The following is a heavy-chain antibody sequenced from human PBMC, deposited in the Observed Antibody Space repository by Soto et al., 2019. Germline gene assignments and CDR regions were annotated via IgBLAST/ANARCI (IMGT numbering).Heavy chain of an antibody. CDR1: GFSLSTSGVG. CDR3: AQAIYKLRYFDWLLYYFDY. V-gene: IGHV2-5*02. Sequence: QITLKESGPTLVKPTQTLTLTCTFSGFSLSTSGVGVGWIRQPPGKALEWLALIYWDDDKRYSPSLKSRLTITKDTSKNQVVLTMTNMDPVDTATYYCAQAIYKLRYFDWLLYYFDYWGQGTLVTVSS. CDR2: IYWDDDK. D-gene: IGHD3-9*01. J-gene: IGHJ4*02.